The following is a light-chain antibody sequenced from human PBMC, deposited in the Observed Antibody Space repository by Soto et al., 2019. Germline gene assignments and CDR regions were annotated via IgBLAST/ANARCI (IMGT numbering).Light chain of an antibody. CDR1: IRYVGSYNL. J-gene: IGLJ1*01. CDR2: EVS. CDR3: CSYAGSSSYV. V-gene: IGLV2-23*02. Sequence: ALTRHASVSGSPGQSITISCTGTIRYVGSYNLVSWYQQHPGKAPKLMIYEVSKRPSGVSNRFSGSKSGNTASLTISGLQAEDEADYYCCSYAGSSSYVFGTGTKVTVL.